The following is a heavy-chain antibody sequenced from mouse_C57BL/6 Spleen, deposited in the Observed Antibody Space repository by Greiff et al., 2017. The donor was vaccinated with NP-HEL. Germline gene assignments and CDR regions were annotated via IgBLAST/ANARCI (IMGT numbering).Heavy chain of an antibody. CDR2: INPSNGGT. Sequence: QVQLQQPGAELVKPGASVKLSCKASGYTFTSYWMHWVKQRPGRGLEWIGNINPSNGGTNYNEKFKSKATLTVDKSSSTAYMQLSSLTSEDSAVYYCARSGYYYGSMYYFDYWGQGTTLTVSS. V-gene: IGHV1-53*01. D-gene: IGHD1-1*01. CDR1: GYTFTSYW. CDR3: ARSGYYYGSMYYFDY. J-gene: IGHJ2*01.